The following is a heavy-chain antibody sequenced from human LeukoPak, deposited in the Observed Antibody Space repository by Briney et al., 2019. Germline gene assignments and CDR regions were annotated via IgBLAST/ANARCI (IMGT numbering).Heavy chain of an antibody. CDR1: GFTFSDFW. J-gene: IGHJ4*02. V-gene: IGHV3-7*01. CDR3: VRDDDRPDNGLDY. CDR2: IKEDGTEK. D-gene: IGHD3-22*01. Sequence: GGSLRLSCAGSGFTFSDFWMTWVRQTPGKGLEWVANIKEDGTEKNLVDSVKGRFTISRDNSKDTLYLQMNSLRAEDTAVYYCVRDDDRPDNGLDYWGQGTLVTVSS.